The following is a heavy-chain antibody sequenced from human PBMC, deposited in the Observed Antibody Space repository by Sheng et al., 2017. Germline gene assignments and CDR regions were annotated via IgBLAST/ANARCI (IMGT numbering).Heavy chain of an antibody. CDR2: INHSGST. Sequence: QVQLQQWGAGLLKPSETLSLTCAVYGGSFSGYYWSWIRQPPGKGLEWIGEINHSGSTNYNPSLKSRVTISVDTSKNQFSLKLSSVTAADTAVYYCARGPVGVVRRGLLPPYFDLWGRGTLVTVSS. J-gene: IGHJ2*01. CDR3: ARGPVGVVRRGLLPPYFDL. V-gene: IGHV4-34*01. CDR1: GGSFSGYY. D-gene: IGHD3-16*01.